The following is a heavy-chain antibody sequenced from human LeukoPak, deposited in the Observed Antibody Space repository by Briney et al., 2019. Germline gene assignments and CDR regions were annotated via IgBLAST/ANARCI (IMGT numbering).Heavy chain of an antibody. J-gene: IGHJ4*02. D-gene: IGHD5-24*01. Sequence: ASVKVSCKASGYTFTSYYMHWVRQAPGQGLEWIGIINPSGGSTSYAQKFQGRVTMTRDTSTSTVYMELSSLRSEDTAVYCCAREMATTKSAFDYWGQGTLVTVSS. CDR2: INPSGGST. CDR3: AREMATTKSAFDY. CDR1: GYTFTSYY. V-gene: IGHV1-46*01.